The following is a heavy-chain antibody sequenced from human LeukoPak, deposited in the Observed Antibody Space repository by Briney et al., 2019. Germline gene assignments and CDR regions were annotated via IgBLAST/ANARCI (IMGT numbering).Heavy chain of an antibody. CDR1: GFTFSSYS. J-gene: IGHJ4*02. V-gene: IGHV3-21*01. D-gene: IGHD3-9*01. CDR2: ISSSSSYI. Sequence: GGSLRLSCAASGFTFSSYSMNWVRQAPGKGLEWVSSISSSSSYIYYADSVKGRFPISRDNAKNSLYLQMNSLRAEDTAVYYCAITPGLLRYFDWYFDYWGQGTLVTVSS. CDR3: AITPGLLRYFDWYFDY.